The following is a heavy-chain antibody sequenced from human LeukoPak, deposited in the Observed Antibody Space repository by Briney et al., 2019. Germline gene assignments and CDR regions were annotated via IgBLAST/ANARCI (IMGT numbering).Heavy chain of an antibody. CDR1: GGSISRGSYS. J-gene: IGHJ4*02. CDR2: IYHSGSA. Sequence: PSETLSLSCAVSGGSISRGSYSWTWIRQPPGKGLEWIGYIYHSGSAYYSPSLKSRVTISVDKSQNQFSLQLNSVTAADTAVYYCARDCGYPGVLEYWGQGTLAAVSS. V-gene: IGHV4-30-2*01. D-gene: IGHD5-12*01. CDR3: ARDCGYPGVLEY.